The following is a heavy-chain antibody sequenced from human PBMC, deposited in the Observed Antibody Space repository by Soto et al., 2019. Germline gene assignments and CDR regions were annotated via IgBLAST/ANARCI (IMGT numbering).Heavy chain of an antibody. CDR3: AKHSGYDHYYDMDV. V-gene: IGHV3-23*01. CDR2: IIGSGGTP. CDR1: GFTFDIYA. J-gene: IGHJ6*02. Sequence: EVQLLESGGGLVQPGGSLRLSCAASGFTFDIYAMSWVRQAPGKGLEWVSTIIGSGGTPYYADSVKGRCTISRDNSKNTLYVQMNSLRADDTAEYYCAKHSGYDHYYDMDVWGQGTTVTVSS. D-gene: IGHD5-12*01.